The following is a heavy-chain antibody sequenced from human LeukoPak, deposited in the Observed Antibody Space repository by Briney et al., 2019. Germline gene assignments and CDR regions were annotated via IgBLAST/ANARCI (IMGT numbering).Heavy chain of an antibody. CDR3: ARDVGCSGGSCYASIDY. Sequence: ASVKVSCKASGYTFTGYYMHWVRHAPRHGLEWMGWINPHSGGTNYAQKFQGRVTMTRDTSISTAYMELSRLRSDDTAVYYCARDVGCSGGSCYASIDYWGQGTLVTVSS. V-gene: IGHV1-2*02. J-gene: IGHJ4*02. CDR1: GYTFTGYY. CDR2: INPHSGGT. D-gene: IGHD2-15*01.